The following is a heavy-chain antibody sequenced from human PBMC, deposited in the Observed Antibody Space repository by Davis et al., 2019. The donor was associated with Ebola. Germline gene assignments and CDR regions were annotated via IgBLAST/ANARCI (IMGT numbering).Heavy chain of an antibody. V-gene: IGHV3-23*01. Sequence: GESLKISCAASGFTFSSYAMSWVRQAPGKGLEWVSAISGSGGSTYYADSVKGRFTISRDNSKNTLYLQMNSLRAEDTAVYYCAKRGGGDRRSTLDYWGQGTLVTVSS. CDR3: AKRGGGDRRSTLDY. J-gene: IGHJ4*02. CDR2: ISGSGGST. D-gene: IGHD4-17*01. CDR1: GFTFSSYA.